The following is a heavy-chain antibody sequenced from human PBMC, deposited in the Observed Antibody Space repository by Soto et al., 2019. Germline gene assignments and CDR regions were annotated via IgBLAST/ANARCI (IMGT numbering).Heavy chain of an antibody. V-gene: IGHV6-1*01. CDR3: AREYSSGWYESVYYGMDF. CDR1: GDSVSSNSAA. D-gene: IGHD6-19*01. CDR2: TYYRSKWYN. Sequence: SQTLSLTCAISGDSVSSNSAAWNWIRQSPSRGLEWLGRTYYRSKWYNDYAVSVKSRITINPDTSKNQFSLQLNSVTPEDTAVYYCAREYSSGWYESVYYGMDFWGQGTTVTVSS. J-gene: IGHJ6*02.